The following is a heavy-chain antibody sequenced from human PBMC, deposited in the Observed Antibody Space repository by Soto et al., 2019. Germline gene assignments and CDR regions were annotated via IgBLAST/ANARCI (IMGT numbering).Heavy chain of an antibody. V-gene: IGHV1-3*04. CDR1: GYTFTSYA. CDR2: INTGNGNT. D-gene: IGHD6-13*01. Sequence: QVQLVQSGAEVKKPGASVKVSCKASGYTFTSYAMHWVCQAPGQRLEWMGWINTGNGNTKYSQKFQARVTITRDPSASTDYMELSSLRSEDTAVYYCARALGTVWSSSWGAGAFDIWGQGTMVTVSS. CDR3: ARALGTVWSSSWGAGAFDI. J-gene: IGHJ3*02.